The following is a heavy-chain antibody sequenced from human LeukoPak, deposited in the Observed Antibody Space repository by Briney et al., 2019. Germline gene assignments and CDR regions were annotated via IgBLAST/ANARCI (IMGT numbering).Heavy chain of an antibody. J-gene: IGHJ3*02. Sequence: ETLSLTCTVSGGSISSYYWSWIRQPPGKGLEWVSAISGSGGSTYYADSVKGRFTISRDNSKNTLYLQMNSLRAEDTAVYYCAKGIDAFDIWGQGTMVTVSS. CDR2: ISGSGGST. CDR1: GGSISSYY. V-gene: IGHV3-23*01. D-gene: IGHD2-21*01. CDR3: AKGIDAFDI.